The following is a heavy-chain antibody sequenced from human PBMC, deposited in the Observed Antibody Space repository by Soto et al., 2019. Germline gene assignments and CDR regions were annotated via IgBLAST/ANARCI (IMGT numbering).Heavy chain of an antibody. V-gene: IGHV3-53*01. CDR2: IYSGGST. D-gene: IGHD3-22*01. Sequence: LRLSCAASGFTVSSNYMSWVRQAPGKGLEWVSVIYSGGSTYYADSVKGRFTISRDNSKNTLYLQMNSLRAEDTAVYYCARFYDSSGYYSAYFDYWGQGTLVTVSS. J-gene: IGHJ4*02. CDR3: ARFYDSSGYYSAYFDY. CDR1: GFTVSSNY.